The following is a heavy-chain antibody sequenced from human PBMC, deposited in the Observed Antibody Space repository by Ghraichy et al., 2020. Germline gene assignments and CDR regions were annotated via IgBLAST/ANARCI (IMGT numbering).Heavy chain of an antibody. CDR2: IYYSGST. Sequence: SETLSLTCTVSGGSISSGGYYWSWIRQHPGKGLEWIGYIYYSGSTYYNPSLKSRVTISVDTSKNQFSLKLSSVTAADTAVYYCARDLTRRGYYYYMDVWGKGTTVTVSS. J-gene: IGHJ6*03. CDR1: GGSISSGGYY. CDR3: ARDLTRRGYYYYMDV. D-gene: IGHD3-10*01. V-gene: IGHV4-31*03.